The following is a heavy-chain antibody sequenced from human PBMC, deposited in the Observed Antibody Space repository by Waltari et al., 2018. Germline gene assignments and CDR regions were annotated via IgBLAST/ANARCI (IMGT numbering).Heavy chain of an antibody. CDR2: IYYSGST. J-gene: IGHJ4*02. CDR1: GGSISSGGYY. Sequence: QVQLQESGPGLVKPSQTLSLTCTVSGGSISSGGYYWSWIRQHPGKGLEWIGYIYYSGSTYYNPSLKSLVTISVDTSKNQFSLKLSSVTAADTAVYYCARRDLGGFYFDYWGQGTLVTVSS. V-gene: IGHV4-31*01. CDR3: ARRDLGGFYFDY.